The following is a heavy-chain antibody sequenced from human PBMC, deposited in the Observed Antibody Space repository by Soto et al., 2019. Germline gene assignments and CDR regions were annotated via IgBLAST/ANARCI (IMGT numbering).Heavy chain of an antibody. CDR2: INGGNGNT. CDR3: ARVSGWYHLDY. D-gene: IGHD6-19*01. J-gene: IGHJ4*02. CDR1: GYTFTSYA. Sequence: QVQLVQSGAEEKKPGASVKVSCKASGYTFTSYAMHWVRQAPGQRLEWMGWINGGNGNTKYSQKFQGRVTITRDTSASTAYMELSSLRSEDTAVSSCARVSGWYHLDYWGQGTLVTVSS. V-gene: IGHV1-3*05.